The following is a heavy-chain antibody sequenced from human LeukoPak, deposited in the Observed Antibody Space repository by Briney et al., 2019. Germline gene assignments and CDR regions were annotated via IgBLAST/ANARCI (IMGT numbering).Heavy chain of an antibody. Sequence: ASVKVSCKASGYTFTGYYMHWVRQAPGQGLEWMGRINPNSGGTNYAQKFQGRVTMTRDTSISTAYMELSRLRSDDTAVYYCARDKGPIFCGRDCSYFDYWGQGTLVTVSS. J-gene: IGHJ4*02. CDR2: INPNSGGT. CDR1: GYTFTGYY. CDR3: ARDKGPIFCGRDCSYFDY. V-gene: IGHV1-2*06. D-gene: IGHD2-21*02.